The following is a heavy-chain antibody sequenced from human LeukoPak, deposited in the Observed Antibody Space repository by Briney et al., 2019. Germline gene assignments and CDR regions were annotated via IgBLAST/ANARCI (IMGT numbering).Heavy chain of an antibody. CDR2: ISGSDGST. CDR3: AKGSSSNIAARLNY. V-gene: IGHV3-23*01. CDR1: GFTFSSYA. J-gene: IGHJ4*02. Sequence: PGGSLRLSCAAPGFTFSSYAMSWVRQAPGKGLEWVSAISGSDGSTYYADSVKGRFTISRDNSKNTLYLQMNSPRAEDTAIYSCAKGSSSNIAARLNYWGQGTLVTVYS. D-gene: IGHD6-6*01.